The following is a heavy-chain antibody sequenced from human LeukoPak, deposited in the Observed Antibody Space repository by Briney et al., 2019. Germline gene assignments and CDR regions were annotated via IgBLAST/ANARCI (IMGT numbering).Heavy chain of an antibody. D-gene: IGHD3-22*01. CDR3: TRDGMYYYDSSGDGDFDY. CDR2: IYSGGST. Sequence: GGSLRLSCAASGFTVSSNYMSWVRQAPGKGLEWVSVIYSGGSTYYADSVKGRFTISRDNSKNTLYLQMNSLRAEDTAVYYCTRDGMYYYDSSGDGDFDYWGQGTLVTVSS. V-gene: IGHV3-66*01. J-gene: IGHJ4*02. CDR1: GFTVSSNY.